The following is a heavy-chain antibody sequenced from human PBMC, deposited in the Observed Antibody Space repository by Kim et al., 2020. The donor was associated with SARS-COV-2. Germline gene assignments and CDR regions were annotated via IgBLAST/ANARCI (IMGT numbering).Heavy chain of an antibody. CDR3: ARAQLGF. CDR2: GKGEQ. D-gene: IGHD1-1*01. V-gene: IGHV1-3*01. J-gene: IGHJ3*01. Sequence: GKGEQKYSRTFQDRVTVTRDTSASTVYMELSSLRFEDTAVYYCARAQLGFWGQGTMVTVSS.